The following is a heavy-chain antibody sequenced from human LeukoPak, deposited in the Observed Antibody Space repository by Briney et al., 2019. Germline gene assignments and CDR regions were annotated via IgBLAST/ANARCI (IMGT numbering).Heavy chain of an antibody. CDR3: ARESRIVEPDGYYMDV. J-gene: IGHJ6*03. D-gene: IGHD1-26*01. V-gene: IGHV4-4*07. Sequence: SETLSLTCTVSAGSISNYYWSWIRQPAGKGLEWIGRIYTSGSTDYDPSLKSRVTMSVDTSKNQFSLKLNSVSAADTAVYYCARESRIVEPDGYYMDVWGKGTTVTVSS. CDR1: AGSISNYY. CDR2: IYTSGST.